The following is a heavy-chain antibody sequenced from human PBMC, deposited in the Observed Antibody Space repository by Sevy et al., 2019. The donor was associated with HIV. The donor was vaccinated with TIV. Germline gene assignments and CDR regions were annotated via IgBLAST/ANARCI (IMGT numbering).Heavy chain of an antibody. D-gene: IGHD1-26*01. CDR2: IYYNGNI. CDR1: GGSITSLY. Sequence: SETLSLTCTVSGGSITSLYWNWIRQPPGKGLEWIANIYYNGNINYNPSLKSRVTLSFDTSKTQFSLRLSSVTAADTAMYYCAGENAWGRGYSWGQGTLVTVSS. J-gene: IGHJ4*02. CDR3: AGENAWGRGYS. V-gene: IGHV4-59*08.